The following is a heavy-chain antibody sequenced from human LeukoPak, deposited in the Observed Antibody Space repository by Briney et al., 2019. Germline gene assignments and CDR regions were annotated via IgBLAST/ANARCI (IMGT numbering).Heavy chain of an antibody. D-gene: IGHD6-13*01. J-gene: IGHJ4*02. CDR1: GFTFSSYE. V-gene: IGHV3-48*03. Sequence: GGSLRLSCAASGFTFSSYEMNRVRQAPGKGLEWVSYISSSGSTIYYADSVKGRFTISRDNAKNSLCLQMNSLRAEDTAVYYCARGSMGIAAAGTDYWGQGTLVTVSP. CDR3: ARGSMGIAAAGTDY. CDR2: ISSSGSTI.